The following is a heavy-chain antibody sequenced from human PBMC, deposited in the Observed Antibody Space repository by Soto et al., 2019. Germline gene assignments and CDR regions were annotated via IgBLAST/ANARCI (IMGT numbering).Heavy chain of an antibody. Sequence: PSETLSLTCTVSGGSISSSSYYWGWIRQPPGKGLEWIGSIYYSGSTYYNPSLKSRVTISVDTSKNQFSLKLSSVTAADTAVYYCARRITIFGVARGSAYYYGMDVRGQGTTVTVSS. CDR2: IYYSGST. CDR1: GGSISSSSYY. CDR3: ARRITIFGVARGSAYYYGMDV. D-gene: IGHD3-3*01. V-gene: IGHV4-39*01. J-gene: IGHJ6*02.